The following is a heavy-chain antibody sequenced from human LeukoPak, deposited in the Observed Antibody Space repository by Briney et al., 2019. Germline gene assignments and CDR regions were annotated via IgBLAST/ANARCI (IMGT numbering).Heavy chain of an antibody. D-gene: IGHD3-10*01. CDR2: ISAYNGNT. V-gene: IGHV1-18*01. CDR3: ARQYYYGSGSYHGDDAFDI. J-gene: IGHJ3*02. CDR1: GYTFSSYG. Sequence: ASVKVSCKASGYTFSSYGISWARQAPGQGLEYMGWISAYNGNTNYAQKLQGRVTMTTHTSTGTAYMELRSLRSDDTAVYYCARQYYYGSGSYHGDDAFDIWGQGTMVIVSS.